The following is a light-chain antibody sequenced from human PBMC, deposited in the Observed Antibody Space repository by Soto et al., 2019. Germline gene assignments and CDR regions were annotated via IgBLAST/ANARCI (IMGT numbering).Light chain of an antibody. Sequence: EMVMTQSPATLSVSPGERATLSCRASQSVSSNLAWYQQKPGQAPRLLIYGASTRATGIPARFSGSGSGTEFTLTISSLQSEDFAVYYCQQYNNWPRIFGGGTKVEIK. J-gene: IGKJ4*01. CDR3: QQYNNWPRI. CDR1: QSVSSN. CDR2: GAS. V-gene: IGKV3-15*01.